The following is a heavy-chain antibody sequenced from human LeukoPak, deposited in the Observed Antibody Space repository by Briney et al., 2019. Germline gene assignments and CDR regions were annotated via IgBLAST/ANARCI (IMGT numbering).Heavy chain of an antibody. CDR2: INQDGSDR. CDR3: TRDHVAPGLIFDS. J-gene: IGHJ4*02. V-gene: IGHV3-7*03. D-gene: IGHD3-16*01. Sequence: GGSLRLSCAASGFTFSSHWMSWVRQSPGMGLEWVANINQDGSDRHYVDSVKGRFTISRDNAERSLYLQMNSLRAEDTAVYYWTRDHVAPGLIFDSWGQGTLVTVS. CDR1: GFTFSSHW.